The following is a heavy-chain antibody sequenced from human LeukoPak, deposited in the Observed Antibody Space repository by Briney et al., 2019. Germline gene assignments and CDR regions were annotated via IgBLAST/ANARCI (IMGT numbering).Heavy chain of an antibody. CDR2: ISGIGSNI. V-gene: IGHV3-23*01. D-gene: IGHD5-24*01. Sequence: GGSLRLSCAASGFTFSNYAMTWVRQAPGKGLEWVSSISGIGSNIYYADSVKGRFTISRDNSKNTLHVQMNSLRAEDTAIYYCATHRDGFNYWGQGTVVTVSS. J-gene: IGHJ4*02. CDR3: ATHRDGFNY. CDR1: GFTFSNYA.